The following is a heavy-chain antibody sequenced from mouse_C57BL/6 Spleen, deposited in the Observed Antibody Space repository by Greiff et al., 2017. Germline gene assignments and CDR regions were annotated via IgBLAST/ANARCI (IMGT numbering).Heavy chain of an antibody. CDR3: ARKRRWLPLDY. CDR1: GYTFTDYY. J-gene: IGHJ2*01. D-gene: IGHD2-3*01. CDR2: INPNNGGT. V-gene: IGHV1-26*01. Sequence: VQLQQSGPELVKPGASVKISCKASGYTFTDYYMNWVKQSHGKSLEWIGDINPNNGGTSYNQKFKGKATLTVDKSSSTAYMELRSLTSEDSAVYYCARKRRWLPLDYWGQGTTLTVSS.